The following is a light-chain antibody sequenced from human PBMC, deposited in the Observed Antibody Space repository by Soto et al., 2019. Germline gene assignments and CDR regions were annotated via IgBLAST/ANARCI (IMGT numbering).Light chain of an antibody. V-gene: IGKV3-20*01. CDR3: QQYGSSPRT. J-gene: IGKJ1*01. CDR1: QSVSSSY. Sequence: EIVLTQSPGTLSLSPGERATLSCRASQSVSSSYLAWYQQKPGQAPRLLIYGASSRATGIPDRFSGSGSGTDFTLTISRLEPEDFAVYYCQQYGSSPRTCGKGTKVDIK. CDR2: GAS.